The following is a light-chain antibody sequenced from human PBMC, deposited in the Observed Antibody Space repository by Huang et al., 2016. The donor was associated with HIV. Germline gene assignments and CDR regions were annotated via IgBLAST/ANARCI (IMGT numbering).Light chain of an antibody. J-gene: IGKJ2*01. Sequence: VMMSQSPATLAASPGERVTLSCGASQSVNTNLAWYQQMPGQPPRRLIYAASTRATGVPARCAGSGSGTEFTLTIDSLQSDDFAVYYCQQYNKWPPEYTFGQGTRLEIK. V-gene: IGKV3-15*01. CDR2: AAS. CDR3: QQYNKWPPEYT. CDR1: QSVNTN.